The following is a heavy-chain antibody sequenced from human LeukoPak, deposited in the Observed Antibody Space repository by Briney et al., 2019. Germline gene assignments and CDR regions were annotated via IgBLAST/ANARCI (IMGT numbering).Heavy chain of an antibody. CDR2: IDWNGGGT. Sequence: PGGSLRLSCTVSGFIFSDSWMAWVRQAPGKGLEWVSGIDWNGGGTGYADSVKGRFTISGDNAKNSLYLQMNSLRAEDTALYHCAREYSSSWYDSWGQGTLVTVSS. D-gene: IGHD6-13*01. CDR1: GFIFSDSW. CDR3: AREYSSSWYDS. V-gene: IGHV3-20*01. J-gene: IGHJ5*01.